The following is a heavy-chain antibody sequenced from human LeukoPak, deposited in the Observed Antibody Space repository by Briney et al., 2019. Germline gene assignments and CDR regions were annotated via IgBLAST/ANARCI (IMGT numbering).Heavy chain of an antibody. CDR1: GFTFSNYA. Sequence: GGSLRLSCAASGFTFSNYAMSWVRQAPGTGLEGVSTISGSAGSTYYADSVKGRFTISRDNSKNTLYLQMNSLRAEDTAIYYCAKATLHCTGGSCYSGFDPWGQGTMVTVSS. J-gene: IGHJ5*02. V-gene: IGHV3-23*01. CDR2: ISGSAGST. CDR3: AKATLHCTGGSCYSGFDP. D-gene: IGHD2-15*01.